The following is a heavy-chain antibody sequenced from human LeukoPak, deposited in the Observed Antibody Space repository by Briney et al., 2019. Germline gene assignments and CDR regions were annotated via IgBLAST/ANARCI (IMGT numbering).Heavy chain of an antibody. CDR2: IIPIFGTA. V-gene: IGHV1-69*13. D-gene: IGHD7-27*01. Sequence: SVEVSCKASGGTFSSYAISWVQQAPGQGLEWMGGIIPIFGTANYAQKFQGRVTITADESTSTAYMELSSLRSEDTAVYYCARSPSLGQPNYYFDYWGQGTLVTVSS. CDR1: GGTFSSYA. J-gene: IGHJ4*02. CDR3: ARSPSLGQPNYYFDY.